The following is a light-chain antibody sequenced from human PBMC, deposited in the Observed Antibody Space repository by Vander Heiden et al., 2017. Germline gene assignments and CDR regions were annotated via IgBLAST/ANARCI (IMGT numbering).Light chain of an antibody. J-gene: IGLJ3*02. CDR1: SSDGGGYNY. Sequence: QSALTQPRSVSGSHGQSVTISCTGSSSDGGGYNYVSWYQQHPGRAPKVLIYDVTKRPSGVPDRFFGSKSGNTASLTISGLRAEDEADYYCCSYAGTYVWVFGGGTKLTVL. CDR3: CSYAGTYVWV. CDR2: DVT. V-gene: IGLV2-11*01.